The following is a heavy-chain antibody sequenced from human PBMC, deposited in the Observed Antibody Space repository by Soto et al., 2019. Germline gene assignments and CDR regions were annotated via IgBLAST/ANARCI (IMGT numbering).Heavy chain of an antibody. D-gene: IGHD1-26*01. Sequence: QVQLVESGGGVVQPGRSLRLSCSVSGFTFRSHAMHWVRQAPGKGLEWVALISSDGSNKYYADSVKGRFTTSRDNSKNTMNLQMNSLRVEDTAVYYCARDDEGGSDCDLGYWGQGALVTVSS. CDR2: ISSDGSNK. CDR1: GFTFRSHA. CDR3: ARDDEGGSDCDLGY. J-gene: IGHJ4*02. V-gene: IGHV3-30-3*01.